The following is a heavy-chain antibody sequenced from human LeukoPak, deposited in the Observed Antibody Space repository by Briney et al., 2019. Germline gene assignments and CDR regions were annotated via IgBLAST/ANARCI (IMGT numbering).Heavy chain of an antibody. CDR1: EFTFSTYW. CDR3: ARDVGGSLDY. J-gene: IGHJ4*02. CDR2: IKGDESAK. D-gene: IGHD1-26*01. Sequence: PGGSLRLSCAASEFTFSTYWMAWVRQAPGKGLEWVANIKGDESAKHQADSVKGRFTIFRDNAQRSVYLQMSSLRGEDTAVYYCARDVGGSLDYWGQGTLVTVSS. V-gene: IGHV3-7*01.